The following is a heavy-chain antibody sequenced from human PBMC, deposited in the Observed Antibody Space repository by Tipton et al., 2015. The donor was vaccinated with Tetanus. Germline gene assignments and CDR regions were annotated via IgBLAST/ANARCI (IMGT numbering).Heavy chain of an antibody. CDR3: ARGGRYDYGVQGWFDP. V-gene: IGHV4-59*01. J-gene: IGHJ5*02. CDR2: IYYSGST. D-gene: IGHD4-17*01. CDR1: GGSISSYY. Sequence: QLVQSGPEVKPSETLSLTCTVSGGSISSYYWSWIRQPPGKGLEWIGYIYYSGSTNYNPSLKSRVTISVDTSKNQFSLKLSSVTAADTAVYYCARGGRYDYGVQGWFDPWGQGTLVTVSS.